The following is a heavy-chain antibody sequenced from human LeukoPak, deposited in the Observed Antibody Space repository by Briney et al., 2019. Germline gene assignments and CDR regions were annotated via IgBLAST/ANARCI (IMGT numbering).Heavy chain of an antibody. CDR3: ARQADVPSSIGYFDF. CDR1: DYSISNAYY. Sequence: SETLSPTCAVSDYSISNAYYWGWIRQPPGKGLEWIGSISHGGSTHYNASLRSRVTISLEASKNQFSLRLSSVTAADTAVYYCARQADVPSSIGYFDFWGQGAPVTVSS. V-gene: IGHV4-38-2*01. CDR2: ISHGGST. D-gene: IGHD2/OR15-2a*01. J-gene: IGHJ4*02.